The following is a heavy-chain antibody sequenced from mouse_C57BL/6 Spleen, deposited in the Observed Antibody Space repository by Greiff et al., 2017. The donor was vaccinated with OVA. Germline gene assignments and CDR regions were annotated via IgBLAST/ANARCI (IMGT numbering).Heavy chain of an antibody. CDR2: IYPGSGNT. CDR1: GYSFTSYY. J-gene: IGHJ2*01. Sequence: QVQLQQSGPELVKPGASVKISCKASGYSFTSYYIHWVKQRPGQGLEWIGWIYPGSGNTKYNEKFKGKATLTADTSSSTAYMQLSSLTSEDSAVYYCARSEYNGFFDYWGQGTTLTVSS. V-gene: IGHV1-66*01. D-gene: IGHD1-1*01. CDR3: ARSEYNGFFDY.